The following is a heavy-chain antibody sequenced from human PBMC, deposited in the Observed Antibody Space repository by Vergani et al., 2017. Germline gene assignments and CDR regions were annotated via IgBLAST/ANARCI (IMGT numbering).Heavy chain of an antibody. CDR3: ARGKLGGYSRTPIDY. J-gene: IGHJ4*02. CDR2: ISAYNGNT. Sequence: QVQLVQSGAEVKKPGASVKVSCKASGYTFTSYDINWVRQATGQGLEWMGWISAYNGNTNYAQKLQGRVTMTTDTSTSTAYMELRSLRSDDTAVYYCARGKLGGYSRTPIDYWGQGTLVTVSS. V-gene: IGHV1-18*01. D-gene: IGHD6-13*01. CDR1: GYTFTSYD.